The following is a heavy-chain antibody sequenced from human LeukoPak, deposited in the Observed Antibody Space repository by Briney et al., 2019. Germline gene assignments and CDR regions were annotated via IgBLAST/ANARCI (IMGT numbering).Heavy chain of an antibody. CDR3: ARGDRGYSGFDY. D-gene: IGHD5-12*01. CDR2: ISYDGSNK. CDR1: GFTFSSYA. Sequence: GGSLRLSCAASGFTFSSYAMHWVRQAPGKGLEWVAVISYDGSNKYYADSVKGRFTISRDNSKNTLYLQMNSLRAEDTAVYYCARGDRGYSGFDYWGQGTLVTGSS. V-gene: IGHV3-30*04. J-gene: IGHJ4*02.